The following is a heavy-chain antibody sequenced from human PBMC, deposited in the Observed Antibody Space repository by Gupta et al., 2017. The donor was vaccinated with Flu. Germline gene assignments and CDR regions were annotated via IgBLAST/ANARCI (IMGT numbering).Heavy chain of an antibody. CDR2: YGGTT. D-gene: IGHD2-8*01. Sequence: YGGTTEYAASVKGRFTISRDDSKSIAYLQMNSLKTEDTAVYYCTRGNGHFDYWGQGTLVTVSS. V-gene: IGHV3-49*02. J-gene: IGHJ4*02. CDR3: TRGNGHFDY.